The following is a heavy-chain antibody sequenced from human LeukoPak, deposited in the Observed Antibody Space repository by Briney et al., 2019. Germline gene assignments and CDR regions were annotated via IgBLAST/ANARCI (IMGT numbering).Heavy chain of an antibody. CDR1: GGSFSGYC. CDR3: ARQNVNSSLYSFGY. V-gene: IGHV4-34*01. Sequence: PSETLSLTCAVYGGSFSGYCWTWIRQPPGKGLEWIGEIDHSGSTNYNPSLKSRAAISVDTSKNQFSLKLTSLTAADTAVYYCARQNVNSSLYSFGYWGQGTLVTVSS. CDR2: IDHSGST. J-gene: IGHJ4*02. D-gene: IGHD3-16*02.